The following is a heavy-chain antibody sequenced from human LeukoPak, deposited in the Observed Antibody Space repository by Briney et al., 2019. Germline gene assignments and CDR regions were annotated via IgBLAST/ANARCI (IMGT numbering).Heavy chain of an antibody. J-gene: IGHJ3*02. CDR2: INHSGST. D-gene: IGHD6-19*01. CDR3: ASPPNGYSSGWPRPNDAFDI. Sequence: SETLSLTCAVYGGSFSGYYWSWIRQPPGKGLEWIGEINHSGSTNYNPSLKSRVTIPVDTSKNQFSLKLSSVTAADTAVYYCASPPNGYSSGWPRPNDAFDIWGQGTMVTVSS. CDR1: GGSFSGYY. V-gene: IGHV4-34*01.